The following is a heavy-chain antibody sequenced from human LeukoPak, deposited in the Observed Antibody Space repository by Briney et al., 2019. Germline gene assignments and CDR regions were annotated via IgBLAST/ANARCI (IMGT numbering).Heavy chain of an antibody. J-gene: IGHJ3*02. V-gene: IGHV1-18*01. CDR3: ARWGEDIVVVVAATDAFDI. CDR1: GYTFTSYG. Sequence: GASVKVSCTASGYTFTSYGISWVRQAPGQGLEWMGWISAYNGNTNYAQKLQGRVTMTTDTSTSTAYMELRSLRSDDTAVYYCARWGEDIVVVVAATDAFDIWGQGTMVTVSS. CDR2: ISAYNGNT. D-gene: IGHD2-15*01.